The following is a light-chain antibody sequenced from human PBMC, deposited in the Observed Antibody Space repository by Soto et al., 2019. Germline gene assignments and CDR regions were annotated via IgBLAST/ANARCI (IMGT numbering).Light chain of an antibody. J-gene: IGKJ1*01. CDR2: GAS. Sequence: EIVMTQSPATLSVSPGERVTLSCRASQSVSSNLAWYQHKPGQAPRLLIYGASTRATGIPARFSGSGSGTEFTLTISSLQSEDFAVYCCQQYYKLPWTFGQGTNVDIK. CDR3: QQYYKLPWT. CDR1: QSVSSN. V-gene: IGKV3-15*01.